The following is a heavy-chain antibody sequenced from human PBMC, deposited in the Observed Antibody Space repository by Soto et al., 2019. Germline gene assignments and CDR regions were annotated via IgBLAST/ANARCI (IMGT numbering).Heavy chain of an antibody. CDR3: ARMGYTSGWGSFDY. CDR2: IDWDDDK. J-gene: IGHJ4*02. Sequence: ESGPTLVNPTQTLTLTCTFSGFSLSTSGICVSWIRQPPGKALEWLARIDWDDDKYYSTSLKTRLTISKDTSKNQVVLTMTNMDPVDTATYYCARMGYTSGWGSFDYWGQGTLVTVSS. V-gene: IGHV2-70*11. D-gene: IGHD6-19*01. CDR1: GFSLSTSGIC.